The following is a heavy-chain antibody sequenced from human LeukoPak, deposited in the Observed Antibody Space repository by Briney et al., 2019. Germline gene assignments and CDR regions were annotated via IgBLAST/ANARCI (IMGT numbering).Heavy chain of an antibody. V-gene: IGHV3-30*02. Sequence: PGGSLRLSCAASGFTFSSYGMHWVRQAPGKGLEWVAFIRYDGSNKYYADSVKGRFTISRDNSKNTLYLQMNSLRAEDTAVYYCAKDQDGYNEDSGYFDYWGQGTLVTVSS. CDR3: AKDQDGYNEDSGYFDY. CDR2: IRYDGSNK. J-gene: IGHJ4*02. D-gene: IGHD5-24*01. CDR1: GFTFSSYG.